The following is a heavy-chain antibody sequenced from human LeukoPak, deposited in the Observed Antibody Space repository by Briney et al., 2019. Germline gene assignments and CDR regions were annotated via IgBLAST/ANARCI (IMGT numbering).Heavy chain of an antibody. CDR1: GGSISSGSYY. CDR2: IYTSGST. J-gene: IGHJ4*02. D-gene: IGHD3-16*01. V-gene: IGHV4-61*10. Sequence: SETLSLTCTVSGGSISSGSYYWSWIRQPAGKGLEWIGCIYTSGSTNYNPSLKSRVTISADTSKNHFSLKLNSVTTADTAVYYCTRGAGWLIDYWGQGILVTVSS. CDR3: TRGAGWLIDY.